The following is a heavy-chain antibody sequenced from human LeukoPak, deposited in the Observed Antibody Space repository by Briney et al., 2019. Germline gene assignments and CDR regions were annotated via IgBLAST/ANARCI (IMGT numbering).Heavy chain of an antibody. D-gene: IGHD5-12*01. CDR2: IISTGTI. CDR1: GASISGYY. J-gene: IGHJ4*02. V-gene: IGHV4-59*12. CDR3: ARDSGYGGKTPFDY. Sequence: SETLSLTCTVSGASISGYYWSWIRQPPGKRLEWIGYIISTGTINYNPSLKSRVTISVDTSKNQFSLKLSSVTAADTAVYYCARDSGYGGKTPFDYWGQGTLVTVSS.